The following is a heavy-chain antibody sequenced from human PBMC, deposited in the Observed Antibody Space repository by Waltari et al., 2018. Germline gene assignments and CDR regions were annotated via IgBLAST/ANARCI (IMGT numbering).Heavy chain of an antibody. D-gene: IGHD3-10*01. J-gene: IGHJ6*02. CDR1: GYSLSELS. CDR3: TTDIMLRVFSNV. CDR2: LEPEDEET. V-gene: IGHV1-24*01. Sequence: QVQLVQSGAEVRKPGASVKVSCKVSGYSLSELSMHWVRQAPGTGLEGVGGLEPEDEETVEAQKLQGRVTMTEDTSTDTAYMELSSLRSDDTAVYYCTTDIMLRVFSNVWGQGTTVTVSS.